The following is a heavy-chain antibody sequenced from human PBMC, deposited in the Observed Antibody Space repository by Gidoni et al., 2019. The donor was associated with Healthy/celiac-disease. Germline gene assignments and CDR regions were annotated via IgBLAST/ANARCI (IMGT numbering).Heavy chain of an antibody. J-gene: IGHJ4*02. CDR1: GFTFNDYG. CDR3: AKDQSSSSFNY. D-gene: IGHD6-6*01. V-gene: IGHV3-30*18. CDR2: ISYDGSNK. Sequence: QVQLVESGGGVVQPGRSLRLSCAASGFTFNDYGMHWVRQAPGKGLGWVAVISYDGSNKYYADSVKGRFTISRDNSKNTLYLQMNSLRAEDTAVYYCAKDQSSSSFNYWGQGTLVTVSS.